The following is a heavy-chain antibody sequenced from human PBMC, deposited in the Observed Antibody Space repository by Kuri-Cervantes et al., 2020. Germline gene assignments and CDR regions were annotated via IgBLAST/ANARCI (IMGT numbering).Heavy chain of an antibody. CDR2: MNPNSGNT. CDR1: GYTFTSYD. Sequence: ASVKVSCKASGYTFTSYDINWVRQATGQGLEWMGWMNPNSGNTGYAQKFQGRVTMTRNTSVSTAYMELSSLRSDDTAVYYCARDAYSSSWHTIDNWFDPWGQGTLVTVSS. D-gene: IGHD6-13*01. J-gene: IGHJ5*02. V-gene: IGHV1-8*01. CDR3: ARDAYSSSWHTIDNWFDP.